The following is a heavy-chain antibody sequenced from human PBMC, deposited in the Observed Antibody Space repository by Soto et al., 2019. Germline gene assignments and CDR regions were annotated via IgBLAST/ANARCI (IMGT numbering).Heavy chain of an antibody. CDR3: AKEEAAAGYYYYYGMDV. Sequence: QVQLVESGGGVVQPGRSLRLSCAASGFTFSSYGMHWVRQAPGKGLEWVAVISYDGSNKYYADSVKGRFTISRDNSKNTLYLQRNSLRAEDTAVYYWAKEEAAAGYYYYYGMDVWGQGTTVTVSS. CDR2: ISYDGSNK. V-gene: IGHV3-30*18. J-gene: IGHJ6*02. CDR1: GFTFSSYG. D-gene: IGHD6-13*01.